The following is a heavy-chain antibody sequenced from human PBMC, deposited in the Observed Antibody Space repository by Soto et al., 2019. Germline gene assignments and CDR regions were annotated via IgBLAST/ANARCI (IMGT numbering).Heavy chain of an antibody. Sequence: QVQLVQSGAEVKKPGSSVKVSCKASGGTFSSYAISWVRQAPGQGLEWMGGIIPIFGTANYAQKFQGRVTITADESTSTAYMEVSSLRSEDTAVYYCARVGGDDYGDYSDYWGQGTLVTVSS. CDR3: ARVGGDDYGDYSDY. CDR2: IIPIFGTA. J-gene: IGHJ4*02. V-gene: IGHV1-69*01. D-gene: IGHD4-17*01. CDR1: GGTFSSYA.